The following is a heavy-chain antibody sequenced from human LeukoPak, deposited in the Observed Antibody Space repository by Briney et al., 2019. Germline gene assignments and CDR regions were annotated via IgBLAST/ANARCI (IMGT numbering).Heavy chain of an antibody. CDR3: ARDSSSWYATAGYFDY. CDR2: ISYDGSNK. J-gene: IGHJ4*02. D-gene: IGHD6-13*01. Sequence: GGSLRLSCAASGFTFSSYAMHWVRQAPGKGLEWVAVISYDGSNKYYADSVKGRFTISRDNSKNTLYLQMNSLRAEDTAVYYCARDSSSWYATAGYFDYWGQGTLVTVSP. V-gene: IGHV3-30-3*01. CDR1: GFTFSSYA.